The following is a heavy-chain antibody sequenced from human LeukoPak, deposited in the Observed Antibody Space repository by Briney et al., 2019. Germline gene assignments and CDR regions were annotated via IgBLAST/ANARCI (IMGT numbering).Heavy chain of an antibody. J-gene: IGHJ2*01. CDR2: ISSSSSTI. CDR3: ASDYLSPTVTAPWYFDL. V-gene: IGHV3-48*01. D-gene: IGHD4-17*01. CDR1: GFTFSSYS. Sequence: GGSLRLSCAASGFTFSSYSMNWVRQAPGKGLEWVSYISSSSSTIYYADSVKGRFTISRDNAKNSLYLQMNSLRAEDTAVYSCASDYLSPTVTAPWYFDLWGRGTLVTVSS.